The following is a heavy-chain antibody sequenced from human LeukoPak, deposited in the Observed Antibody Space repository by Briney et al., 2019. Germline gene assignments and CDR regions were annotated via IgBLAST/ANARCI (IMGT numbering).Heavy chain of an antibody. CDR3: ARGRGLTMVRGVKVPPLFDC. V-gene: IGHV4-34*01. D-gene: IGHD3-10*01. CDR1: GGSFSGYY. Sequence: SETLSLTCAAYGGSFSGYYWSWIRQPPGKGLEWIGEINHSGSTNYNPSLKSRVTISVDTSKNQFSLKLSSVTAADTAVYYCARGRGLTMVRGVKVPPLFDCWGQGTLVTVSS. CDR2: INHSGST. J-gene: IGHJ4*02.